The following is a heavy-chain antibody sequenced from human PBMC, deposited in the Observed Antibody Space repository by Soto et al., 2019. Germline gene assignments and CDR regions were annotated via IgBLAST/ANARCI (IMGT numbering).Heavy chain of an antibody. CDR1: GFTFSSYG. V-gene: IGHV3-30*18. Sequence: PGGSLRLSCAASGFTFSSYGMHWVRQAPGKGLEWVAVISYDGSNKYYADSVKGRFTISRDNSKNTLYLQMNSLRAEDTAVYYCAKDFSNYTPPYYYYIDGWGKGTTVTVSS. J-gene: IGHJ6*03. CDR3: AKDFSNYTPPYYYYIDG. CDR2: ISYDGSNK. D-gene: IGHD4-4*01.